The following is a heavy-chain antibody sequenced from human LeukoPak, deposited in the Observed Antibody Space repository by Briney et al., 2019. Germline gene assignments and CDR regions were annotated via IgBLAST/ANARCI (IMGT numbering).Heavy chain of an antibody. CDR3: AKDLRVYSSSSVRYYYYMDV. Sequence: GGSLRLSCAASGFTFSSYGMHWVRQAPGKGLEWVAVIWYGGSNKYYADSVKGRFTISRDNSKNTLYLQMNSLRAEDTAVYYCAKDLRVYSSSSVRYYYYMDVWGKGTTVTVSS. CDR1: GFTFSSYG. J-gene: IGHJ6*03. D-gene: IGHD6-6*01. V-gene: IGHV3-30*02. CDR2: IWYGGSNK.